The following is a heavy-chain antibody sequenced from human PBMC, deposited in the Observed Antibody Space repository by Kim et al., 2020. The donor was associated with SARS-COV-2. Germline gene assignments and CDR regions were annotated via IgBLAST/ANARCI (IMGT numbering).Heavy chain of an antibody. D-gene: IGHD3-22*01. CDR2: VDHSGTT. CDR1: GVSISSSSC. CDR3: ARGASSAWTLRAWFDP. J-gene: IGHJ5*02. V-gene: IGHV4-4*02. Sequence: SETLSLTCVVSGVSISSSSCWSWVRQPPGKGLEWIGEVDHSGTTSYNVSLKSRVTISVDKSKNQFSLKLNSVSAADTAVYYCARGASSAWTLRAWFDPWG.